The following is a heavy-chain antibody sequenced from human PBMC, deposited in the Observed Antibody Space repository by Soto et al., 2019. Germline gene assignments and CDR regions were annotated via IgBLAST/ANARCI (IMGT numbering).Heavy chain of an antibody. CDR3: ARVELALPIYLDHYGMDV. D-gene: IGHD6-6*01. Sequence: PGGSLRLSCAASGFTFSSYAMSWVRQAPGKGLEWVSAISGNGGSTYYADSVKGRFTISRDNAKNTLYLQINSLRDEETTVKYCARVELALPIYLDHYGMDVWGQGTTVTVSS. J-gene: IGHJ6*02. CDR2: ISGNGGST. CDR1: GFTFSSYA. V-gene: IGHV3-23*01.